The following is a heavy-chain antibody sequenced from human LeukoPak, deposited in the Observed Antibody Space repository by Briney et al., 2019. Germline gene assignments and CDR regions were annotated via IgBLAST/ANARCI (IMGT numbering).Heavy chain of an antibody. V-gene: IGHV3-23*01. J-gene: IGHJ6*04. CDR2: ISVSGNT. CDR3: AELGITMIGGV. CDR1: GFTLSSYA. Sequence: PRGSLRLSCAASGFTLSSYAMSCVRQGPGKGLEWVSAISVSGNTYHADPVKGRFTISRDNARNSLYLQMNSLRAEDTAVYYCAELGITMIGGVWGKGTTDTISS. D-gene: IGHD3-10*02.